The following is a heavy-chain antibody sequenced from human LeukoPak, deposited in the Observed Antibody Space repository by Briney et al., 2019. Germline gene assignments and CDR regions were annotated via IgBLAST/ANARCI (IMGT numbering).Heavy chain of an antibody. CDR1: GFTFSSYE. CDR3: ARAAHGYNHDAFDI. V-gene: IGHV3-48*03. Sequence: GGSLRLSCAASGFTFSSYEMNWVRQAPGKGLEWVSYISSSGSTIYYADSVKGRFTISRDNAKNSLYLQMNSLRAEDTAVYYCARAAHGYNHDAFDIWGQGTMVTVSS. CDR2: ISSSGSTI. D-gene: IGHD5-24*01. J-gene: IGHJ3*02.